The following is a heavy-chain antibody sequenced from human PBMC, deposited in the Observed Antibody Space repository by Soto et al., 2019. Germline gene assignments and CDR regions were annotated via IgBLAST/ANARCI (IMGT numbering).Heavy chain of an antibody. D-gene: IGHD1-26*01. CDR2: INGVNGNT. J-gene: IGHJ4*02. CDR1: GYTFTNYA. Sequence: ASVKVSCKASGYTFTNYAMHWVRQAPGQRLEWMGWINGVNGNTKYSQKFQGRVTITRDTSASTAYMELSSLRAEDTAFYYCVRGASLNLDYWGQGTLVTVSS. V-gene: IGHV1-3*01. CDR3: VRGASLNLDY.